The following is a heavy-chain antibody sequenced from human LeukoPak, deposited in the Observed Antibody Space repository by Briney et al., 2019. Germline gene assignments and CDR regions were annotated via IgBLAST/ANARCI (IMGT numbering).Heavy chain of an antibody. CDR3: ARERLYSSGFYYMDV. CDR1: GFTFSSYS. J-gene: IGHJ6*03. CDR2: ISSSSSTI. Sequence: GGSLRLSCAASGFTFSSYSMNWVRQAPGKGLEWVSYISSSSSTIYYADSVKGRFTISRDNAKNSLYLQMNSLRAEDTAVYYCARERLYSSGFYYMDVWGKGTTVNVSS. V-gene: IGHV3-48*04. D-gene: IGHD3-22*01.